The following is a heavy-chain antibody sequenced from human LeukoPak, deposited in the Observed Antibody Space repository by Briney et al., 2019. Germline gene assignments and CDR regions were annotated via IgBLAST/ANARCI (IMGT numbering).Heavy chain of an antibody. CDR2: INSDGSEG. Sequence: GGSLRLSCAVSGFTFSGFWMSWSRQAPGKGLEWVASINSDGSEGYYADVVKGRFTISRDNAKNSLYLQMNSLRAEDTAVYYCARGRGPYGWFDPWGQGTLVTVSS. V-gene: IGHV3-7*01. J-gene: IGHJ5*02. CDR3: ARGRGPYGWFDP. D-gene: IGHD3-10*01. CDR1: GFTFSGFW.